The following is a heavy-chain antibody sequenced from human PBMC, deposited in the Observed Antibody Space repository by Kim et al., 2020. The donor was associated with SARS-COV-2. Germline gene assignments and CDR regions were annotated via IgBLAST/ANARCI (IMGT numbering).Heavy chain of an antibody. CDR1: GFTFSTYW. Sequence: GGSLRLSCAASGFTFSTYWMYWVRQAPGKGLVWVSRINSDGSSTNYADSVKGRFTISRDNAKNTLYLQMNSLRAEDTAVYYCARSSSTSCPCYYMDVWGKGSTATV. CDR3: ARSSSTSCPCYYMDV. J-gene: IGHJ6*03. V-gene: IGHV3-74*01. D-gene: IGHD2-2*01. CDR2: INSDGSST.